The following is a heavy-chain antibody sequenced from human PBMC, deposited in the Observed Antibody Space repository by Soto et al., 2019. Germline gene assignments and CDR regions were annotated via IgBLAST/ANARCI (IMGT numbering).Heavy chain of an antibody. CDR3: ARECSDYDGWTGSYRSGHLFDY. V-gene: IGHV4-59*01. J-gene: IGHJ4*02. D-gene: IGHD3-3*01. CDR2: ICSGSI. Sequence: PSETLSLTCDVSGGSMSNDYWTWIRQRPGKGREWIGNICSGSINYRPALKGRVTISRDTSKNQCSLRLTSVAAADKAVYYCARECSDYDGWTGSYRSGHLFDYCGQGMLVTVSS. CDR1: GGSMSNDY.